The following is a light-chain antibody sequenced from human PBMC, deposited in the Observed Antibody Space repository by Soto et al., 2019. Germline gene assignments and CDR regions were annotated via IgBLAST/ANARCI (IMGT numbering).Light chain of an antibody. CDR3: SSYTTSSTRV. CDR2: EVS. J-gene: IGLJ1*01. Sequence: QSALTQPASVSGSPGQSITISCTGTISDVGAYNYVSWYQHHPGKAPKLMIYEVSNRPSWVSNRFSGSKSGNTASLTISGLQAEDEADYYCSSYTTSSTRVFGTGTKLTVL. CDR1: ISDVGAYNY. V-gene: IGLV2-14*01.